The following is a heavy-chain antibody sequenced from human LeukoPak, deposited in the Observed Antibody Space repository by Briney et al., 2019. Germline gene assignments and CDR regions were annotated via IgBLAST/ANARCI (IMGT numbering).Heavy chain of an antibody. CDR1: GASVTDFY. J-gene: IGHJ5*02. CDR2: IHHSGNS. Sequence: SETLSLTCTVSGASVTDFYWSWIPRSPGKGLECISYIHHSGNSDYNPSLRSRVTTSLDTSKNQFSLNLISVAAADTAVYYCTRGHWGLQSWSQGTLVTVSS. CDR3: TRGHWGLQS. V-gene: IGHV4-59*02. D-gene: IGHD7-27*01.